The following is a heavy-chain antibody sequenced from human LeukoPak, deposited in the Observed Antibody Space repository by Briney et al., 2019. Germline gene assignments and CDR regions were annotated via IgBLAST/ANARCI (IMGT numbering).Heavy chain of an antibody. V-gene: IGHV4-39*01. CDR3: ARLEYYYDSSADY. Sequence: PSETLSLTCTVSGGSISSSSYYWGWIRQPPGKGLEWIGSIYYSGSTYYNPSLKSRVTISVDTSKNQFSLKLSSVTAADTAVYYCARLEYYYDSSADYWGQGTLVTVSS. D-gene: IGHD3-22*01. CDR1: GGSISSSSYY. CDR2: IYYSGST. J-gene: IGHJ4*02.